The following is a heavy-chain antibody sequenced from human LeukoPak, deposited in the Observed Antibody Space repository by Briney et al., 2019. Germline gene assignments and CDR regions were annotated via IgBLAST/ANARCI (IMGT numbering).Heavy chain of an antibody. V-gene: IGHV3-30*18. CDR2: ISYDGSNK. Sequence: GRSLRLSCAASGFTFSSCGMHWVRQAPGKGLEWVAVISYDGSNKYYADSVKGRFTISRDNSKNTLYLQMNSLRAEDTAVYYCAKLSSYGGHGWGQGTLVTVSS. CDR1: GFTFSSCG. CDR3: AKLSSYGGHG. J-gene: IGHJ4*02. D-gene: IGHD4-23*01.